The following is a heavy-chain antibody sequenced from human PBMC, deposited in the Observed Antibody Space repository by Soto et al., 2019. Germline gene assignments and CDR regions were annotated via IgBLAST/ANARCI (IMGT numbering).Heavy chain of an antibody. Sequence: QTTLKESGPTLVKPTQTLTLTCTFSGFSLSTSGVGVGWIRQPPGKALEWLALIYWDDDKRYSPSLKSRLTITKETSKNQVVLTMTNMDPVDTATYYCAHNYDILTGSNWFAPWGQGTLVTVSS. V-gene: IGHV2-5*02. CDR2: IYWDDDK. CDR3: AHNYDILTGSNWFAP. CDR1: GFSLSTSGVG. J-gene: IGHJ5*02. D-gene: IGHD3-9*01.